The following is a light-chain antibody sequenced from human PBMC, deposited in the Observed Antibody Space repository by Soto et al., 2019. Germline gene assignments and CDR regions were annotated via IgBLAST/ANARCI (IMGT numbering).Light chain of an antibody. V-gene: IGKV3-20*01. CDR3: QQYRDSLGT. CDR1: QSVISTY. CDR2: GAS. J-gene: IGKJ1*01. Sequence: EIVLTQSPGTLSLSPGERATLSCRASQSVISTYLAWYQHKPGQAPRLLIYGASSRATGIPDRFSGSGSGTDFTLTISRLEPEDFAVYYCQQYRDSLGTFGQGTKVEIK.